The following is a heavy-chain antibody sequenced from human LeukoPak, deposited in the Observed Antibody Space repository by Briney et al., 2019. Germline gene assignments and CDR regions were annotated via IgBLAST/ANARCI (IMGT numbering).Heavy chain of an antibody. D-gene: IGHD3-10*01. J-gene: IGHJ3*02. V-gene: IGHV3-11*01. CDR2: ISSSGSTI. Sequence: KTSETLSLTCAVYGGSFSGYHWSWIRQPPGKGLEWVSYISSSGSTIYYADSVKGRFTISRDNSKNTLYLQMNSLRAEDTAVYYCAKDLRVQGSGIRGIGAFDIWGQGTMVTVSS. CDR1: GGSFSGYH. CDR3: AKDLRVQGSGIRGIGAFDI.